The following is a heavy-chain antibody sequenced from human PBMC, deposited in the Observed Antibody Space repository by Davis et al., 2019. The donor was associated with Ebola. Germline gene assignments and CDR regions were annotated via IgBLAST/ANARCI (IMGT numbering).Heavy chain of an antibody. CDR1: GGTFSNYA. CDR3: ARGYYGSCYTYGDY. CDR2: INPHNGNT. Sequence: ASVKVSCKASGGTFSNYAISWVRQAAGQGLEWMGWINPHNGNTNYAQNVQGRVTMTTDTSTSTAYMEVGILRSDDTAVYYCARGYYGSCYTYGDYWGQGTLVTVSS. V-gene: IGHV1-18*01. D-gene: IGHD2-2*02. J-gene: IGHJ4*02.